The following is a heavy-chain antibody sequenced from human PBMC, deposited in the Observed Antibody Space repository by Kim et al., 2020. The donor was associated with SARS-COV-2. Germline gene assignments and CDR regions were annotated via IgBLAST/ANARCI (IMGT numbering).Heavy chain of an antibody. J-gene: IGHJ6*03. CDR3: ARGPIVYSGYDYYYYMDV. V-gene: IGHV3-11*06. D-gene: IGHD5-12*01. Sequence: KGRFTISRDNAKNSLYLQMNSLRAEDTAVYYCARGPIVYSGYDYYYYMDVWGKGTTVTVSS.